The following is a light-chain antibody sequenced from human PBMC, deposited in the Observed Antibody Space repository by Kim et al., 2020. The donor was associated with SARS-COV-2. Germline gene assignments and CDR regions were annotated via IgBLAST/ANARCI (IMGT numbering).Light chain of an antibody. CDR1: QDIGNY. CDR3: QKYSSAPIT. J-gene: IGKJ5*01. CDR2: AAS. Sequence: DIQMTQSPSSLSASVGDRVTITCRASQDIGNYLAWYQQRPGKPPKLLIFAASTLQSGVPSRFSGVTSGTEFTLIISSLQPEDVATYFCQKYSSAPITFGQGTRLEIK. V-gene: IGKV1-27*01.